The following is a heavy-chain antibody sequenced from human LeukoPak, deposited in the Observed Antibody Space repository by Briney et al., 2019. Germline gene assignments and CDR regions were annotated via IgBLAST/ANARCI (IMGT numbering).Heavy chain of an antibody. J-gene: IGHJ4*02. D-gene: IGHD6-6*01. Sequence: GGSLRLSCAASGFTFSSYEMNWVRQAPGKVLEWVSYISSSGSTIYYADSVKGRFTISRDNAKNSLYLQMSSLRVEDTAVYYCTRDPRHLDSWGQGTLVTVSS. V-gene: IGHV3-48*03. CDR2: ISSSGSTI. CDR1: GFTFSSYE. CDR3: TRDPRHLDS.